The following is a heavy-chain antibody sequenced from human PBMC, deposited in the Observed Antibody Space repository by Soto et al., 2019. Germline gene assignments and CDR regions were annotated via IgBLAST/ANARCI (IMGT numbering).Heavy chain of an antibody. V-gene: IGHV4-34*01. CDR2: INHSGST. D-gene: IGHD3-22*01. CDR1: GGSFSGYY. J-gene: IGHJ4*02. CDR3: ARVGVYYYDSSGLVY. Sequence: SETLSLTCAVFGGSFSGYYWSWIRQPPGKGLEWIGEINHSGSTNYNPSLKSRVTISVDTSKNQFSLKLSSVTAADTAVYYCARVGVYYYDSSGLVYWGQGTLVTVSS.